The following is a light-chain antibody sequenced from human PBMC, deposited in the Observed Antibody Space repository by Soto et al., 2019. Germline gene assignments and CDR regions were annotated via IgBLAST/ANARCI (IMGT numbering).Light chain of an antibody. CDR2: GAS. J-gene: IGKJ5*01. Sequence: EIVMTQSPVTLSLSPGERATLSCRASRSISNNLAWYQQKPGQAPRLLIYGASSRATGIPDRFSGSGSGTDFTLTISRLEPEDFALYYCQQYVTSAITFGQGTRLEIK. CDR1: RSISNN. CDR3: QQYVTSAIT. V-gene: IGKV3-20*01.